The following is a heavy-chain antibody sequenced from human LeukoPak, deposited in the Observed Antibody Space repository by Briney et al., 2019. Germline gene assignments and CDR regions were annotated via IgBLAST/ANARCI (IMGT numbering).Heavy chain of an antibody. J-gene: IGHJ4*02. V-gene: IGHV4-59*12. D-gene: IGHD3-22*01. Sequence: SETLSLTCTVSGGSISNYYWSWLRQSPGKGLEWVGYVYYSGSTKYNPSLKSRVAISVDTSKNQFSLQLSSVTAADTAVYYCARVTHYDSSGYYGFHYWGQGTLVTVSS. CDR1: GGSISNYY. CDR3: ARVTHYDSSGYYGFHY. CDR2: VYYSGST.